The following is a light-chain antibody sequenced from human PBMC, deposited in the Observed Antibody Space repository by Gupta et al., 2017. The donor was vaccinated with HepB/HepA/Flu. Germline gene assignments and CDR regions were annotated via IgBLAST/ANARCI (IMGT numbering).Light chain of an antibody. CDR1: QSISSY. J-gene: IGKJ3*01. CDR3: QQSDSNPFFT. V-gene: IGKV1-39*01. Sequence: DIQMTQSPSSLSASVGDRVTITCRASQSISSYLNWYQQKPGKAPKLLIYAASSLQSGVPSRFSGSGSGTDFTLTISSRQPEDFATYYCQQSDSNPFFTFGHGTKVDIK. CDR2: AAS.